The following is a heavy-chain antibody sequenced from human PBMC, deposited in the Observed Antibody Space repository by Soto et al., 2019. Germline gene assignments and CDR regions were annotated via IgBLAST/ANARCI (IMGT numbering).Heavy chain of an antibody. D-gene: IGHD4-4*01. CDR2: IYYSGST. CDR1: GGSISSSSYY. CDR3: ARHNPDYSKHGGIYYYYYYMDV. J-gene: IGHJ6*03. V-gene: IGHV4-39*01. Sequence: SETLSLTCTVSGGSISSSSYYWGWIRQPPGKGLEWIGSIYYSGSTYYNPSLKSRVTISVDTSKNQFSLKLSSVTAADTAVYYCARHNPDYSKHGGIYYYYYYMDVWGKGTTVTVSS.